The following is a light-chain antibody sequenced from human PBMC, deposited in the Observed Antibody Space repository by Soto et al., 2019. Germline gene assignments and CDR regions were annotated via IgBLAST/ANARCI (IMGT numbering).Light chain of an antibody. Sequence: QSALTQPASVSGSPGQSITISCTGTSSDVGGYNYVSWYQQHPGKAPKLMIYDVSHRPSGVSNGFSGSKSGNTASLTISGLQAEDEADYYCSSYTSSSTYVFGTGTKLTV. J-gene: IGLJ1*01. CDR2: DVS. V-gene: IGLV2-14*01. CDR1: SSDVGGYNY. CDR3: SSYTSSSTYV.